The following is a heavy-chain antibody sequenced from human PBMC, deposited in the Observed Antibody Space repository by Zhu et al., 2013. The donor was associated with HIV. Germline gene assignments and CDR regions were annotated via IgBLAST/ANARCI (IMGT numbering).Heavy chain of an antibody. J-gene: IGHJ4*02. Sequence: VQLVESGGGVVQPGRSLRLSCAASGFTFSSYGMHWVRQAPGKGLEWVAVIWYDGSNKYYADSVKGRFTISRDNSKNTLYLQMNSLRAEDTAVYYCAREVDRGDYFDYWGQGTLVTVSS. CDR2: IWYDGSNK. CDR1: GFTFSSYG. V-gene: IGHV3-33*01. D-gene: IGHD5-12*01. CDR3: AREVDRGDYFDY.